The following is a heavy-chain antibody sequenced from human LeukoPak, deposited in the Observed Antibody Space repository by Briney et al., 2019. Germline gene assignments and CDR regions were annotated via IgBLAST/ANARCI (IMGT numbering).Heavy chain of an antibody. CDR1: GFTFSSYA. D-gene: IGHD3-10*01. V-gene: IGHV3-23*01. CDR3: AKGRVFYGSGSRYFDY. Sequence: GGSLRLSCAASGFTFSSYAMSWVRQAPGKGLEWVSAISGSGGSTYYADSVKGRFTISRDNSKNTLYLQMNSLRAEDTPVYYCAKGRVFYGSGSRYFDYWGQGTLVTVSS. CDR2: ISGSGGST. J-gene: IGHJ4*02.